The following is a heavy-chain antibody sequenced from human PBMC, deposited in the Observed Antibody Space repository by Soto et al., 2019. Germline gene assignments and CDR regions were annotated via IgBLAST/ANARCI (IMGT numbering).Heavy chain of an antibody. D-gene: IGHD4-4*01. Sequence: SETLSLTCTVSGGSISSGDHNWNWIRQPPGKGLEWIAYIYYSGSTYYNPSLKSRVIISGDTSKNQFSLKLSSVTAADTAVYYCARADDYSNSFDYWGQGTLVTVSS. CDR1: GGSISSGDHN. CDR3: ARADDYSNSFDY. V-gene: IGHV4-30-4*01. CDR2: IYYSGST. J-gene: IGHJ4*02.